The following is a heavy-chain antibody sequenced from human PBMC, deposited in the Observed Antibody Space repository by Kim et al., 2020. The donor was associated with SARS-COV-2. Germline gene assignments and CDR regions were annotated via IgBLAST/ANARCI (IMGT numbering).Heavy chain of an antibody. V-gene: IGHV1-18*01. D-gene: IGHD3-9*01. CDR2: ISAYNGNT. CDR3: ARGPGALLRYFDWLPLADY. J-gene: IGHJ4*02. Sequence: ASVKVSCKASGYTFTSYGISWVRQAPGQGLEWMGWISAYNGNTNYAQKLQGRVTMTTDTSTSTAYMELRSLRSDDTAVYYCARGPGALLRYFDWLPLADYWGQGTLVTVSS. CDR1: GYTFTSYG.